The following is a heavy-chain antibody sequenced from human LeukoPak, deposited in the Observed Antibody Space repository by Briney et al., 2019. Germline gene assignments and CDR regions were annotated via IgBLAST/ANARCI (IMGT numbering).Heavy chain of an antibody. CDR3: ASDRPGIAVAGDAFDI. CDR1: GGSISSYY. J-gene: IGHJ3*02. CDR2: IYNRGST. D-gene: IGHD6-19*01. Sequence: PSETLSLTCTVYGGSISSYYWSWIRQPPGKGLEWIGDIYNRGSTNYNPSLKSRVTISVDTSKNQFSLKLRSVTAADTAVYYCASDRPGIAVAGDAFDIWGQGTMVTVSS. V-gene: IGHV4-59*01.